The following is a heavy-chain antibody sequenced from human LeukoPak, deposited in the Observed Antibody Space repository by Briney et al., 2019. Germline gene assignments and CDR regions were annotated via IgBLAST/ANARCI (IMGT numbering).Heavy chain of an antibody. J-gene: IGHJ5*02. CDR3: ARGPRNDP. CDR2: ISAYNGNT. CDR1: GYTFTSYG. D-gene: IGHD1-14*01. Sequence: ASVKVSCKASGYTFTSYGISWVRQAPGQGLEWMGWISAYNGNTNYAQKLQGRVTMTRDTSISTAYMELSGLTSDDTAVYFCARGPRNDPWGQGTLVTVSS. V-gene: IGHV1-18*01.